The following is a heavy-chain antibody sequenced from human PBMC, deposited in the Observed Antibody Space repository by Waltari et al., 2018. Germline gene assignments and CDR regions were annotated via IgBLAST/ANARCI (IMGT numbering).Heavy chain of an antibody. J-gene: IGHJ6*02. CDR2: IIPIFGTA. CDR1: GGTFSSSA. V-gene: IGHV1-69*01. D-gene: IGHD1-7*01. Sequence: QVQLVQSGAEVKKPGSSVKVSCKASGGTFSSSAISWVRQATGQGLEWMGWIIPIFGTANYAQKCQGRVTITADESTSTAYMELSSLRSEDTAVYYCARDVTLELKSPGMDVWGQGTTVTVSS. CDR3: ARDVTLELKSPGMDV.